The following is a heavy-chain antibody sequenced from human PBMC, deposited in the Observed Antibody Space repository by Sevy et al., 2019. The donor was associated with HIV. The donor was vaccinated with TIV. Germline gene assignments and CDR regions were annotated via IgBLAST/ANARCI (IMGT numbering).Heavy chain of an antibody. CDR1: GDFINLYF. V-gene: IGHV4-59*01. CDR2: IYSSGSN. CDR3: ARESIGSVGDFDY. J-gene: IGHJ4*02. Sequence: SETLSLTCSVSGDFINLYFWSWIRQPPGKGLEWIGYIYSSGSNNYNPYPKSRVTISLATSKDQFSLKLSSVTAADTAVYYCARESIGSVGDFDYWGQGTLVTVSS. D-gene: IGHD6-6*01.